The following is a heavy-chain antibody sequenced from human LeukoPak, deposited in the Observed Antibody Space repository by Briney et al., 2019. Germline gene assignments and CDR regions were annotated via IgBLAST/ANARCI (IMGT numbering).Heavy chain of an antibody. CDR3: ARDKGPYWYFDL. CDR2: IYNSGST. Sequence: SETLSLTCTVSDGSITSYYWNWIRQPPGKGLEWIGNIYNSGSTDYNPSLKSRVTISVDTSKNQISLKLSSVTAADTAVYYCARDKGPYWYFDLWGRGTLVTVSS. CDR1: DGSITSYY. J-gene: IGHJ2*01. V-gene: IGHV4-59*01.